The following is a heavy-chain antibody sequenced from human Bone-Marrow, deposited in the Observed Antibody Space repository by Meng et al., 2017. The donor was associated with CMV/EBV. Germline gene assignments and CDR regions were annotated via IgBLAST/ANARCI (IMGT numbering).Heavy chain of an antibody. J-gene: IGHJ4*02. CDR2: IWYDGSNK. V-gene: IGHV3-33*06. CDR3: AKGDYDFWSALSH. Sequence: GGSLRLSCAASGFTFSSYGMHWVRQAPGKGLEWVAVIWYDGSNKYYADSVKGRFTISRDNSKNTLYLQMNSLRAEDTAVYYCAKGDYDFWSALSHWGQGNLVPVSS. D-gene: IGHD3-3*01. CDR1: GFTFSSYG.